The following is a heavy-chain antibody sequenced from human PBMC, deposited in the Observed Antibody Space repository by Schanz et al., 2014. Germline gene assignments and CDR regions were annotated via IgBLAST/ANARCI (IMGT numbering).Heavy chain of an antibody. D-gene: IGHD4-17*01. CDR1: GFTFSTYA. J-gene: IGHJ4*02. CDR3: ARPRFDYGEVDY. CDR2: ISGSGGST. Sequence: EEQLLQSGGGLVQPGGSLRLSCAASGFTFSTYAMSWVRQAPGKGLEWVSAISGSGGSTYYADSVKGRFTISRDNSKNTLYLQMNSLRAEDTAVYYCARPRFDYGEVDYWGQGTLVTVSS. V-gene: IGHV3-23*01.